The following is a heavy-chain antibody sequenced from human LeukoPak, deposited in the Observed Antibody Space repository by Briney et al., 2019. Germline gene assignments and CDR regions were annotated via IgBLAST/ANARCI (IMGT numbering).Heavy chain of an antibody. CDR3: ARSYNRVVLLYY. V-gene: IGHV4-59*12. CDR1: GDPMSRYY. CDR2: IYYSGST. J-gene: IGHJ4*02. Sequence: SETLSLTCTVSGDPMSRYYWSWIRQPPGKGLEWIGYIYYSGSTNYNPSLKSRVTMSVDTSKNKFSLKLTSVTAADTAVYYCARSYNRVVLLYYWGQGTLVTVSS. D-gene: IGHD3-10*01.